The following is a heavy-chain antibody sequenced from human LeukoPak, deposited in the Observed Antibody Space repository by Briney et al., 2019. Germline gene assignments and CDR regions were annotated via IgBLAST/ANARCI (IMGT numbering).Heavy chain of an antibody. CDR2: ISSSSSSI. J-gene: IGHJ4*02. CDR3: ARDWNY. D-gene: IGHD3-3*01. V-gene: IGHV3-48*01. CDR1: GFTFSSYS. Sequence: PWGSLRLSCAASGFTFSSYSMNWVRQAPGKGLEWVSYISSSSSSIYYADSVKGRFTISRDNAKNSLYLQMNSLRAEDTAVYYCARDWNYWGQGTLVTVSS.